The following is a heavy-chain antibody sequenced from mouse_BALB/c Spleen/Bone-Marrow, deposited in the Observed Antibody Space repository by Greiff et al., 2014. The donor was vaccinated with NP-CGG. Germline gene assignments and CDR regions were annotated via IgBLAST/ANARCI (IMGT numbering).Heavy chain of an antibody. CDR3: ARVGLRLPYYFDY. Sequence: VQLQQSGPQVVRPGASVKISCKASGYSFTSYWMHWVKQRPGQGLEWIGMIDPSDSETRLNQKFKDKATLTVDKSSSTAYMQLSSPTSEDSAVYYCARVGLRLPYYFDYWGQGTTPTVSS. D-gene: IGHD1-2*01. CDR2: IDPSDSET. J-gene: IGHJ2*01. CDR1: GYSFTSYW. V-gene: IGHV1S127*01.